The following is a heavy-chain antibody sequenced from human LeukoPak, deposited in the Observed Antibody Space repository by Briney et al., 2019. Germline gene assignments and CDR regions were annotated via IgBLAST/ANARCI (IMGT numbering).Heavy chain of an antibody. D-gene: IGHD3-10*01. J-gene: IGHJ6*03. V-gene: IGHV4-4*09. CDR2: IYTSGST. CDR3: ARRLSPGGRSYYYYYYMDV. CDR1: GGSISSYY. Sequence: SGTLSLTCTVSGGSISSYYWSWIRQPPGKGLEWIGYIYTSGSTNYNPSLKSRVTISVDTSKNQFSLKLSSVTAADTAVYYCARRLSPGGRSYYYYYYMDVWGKGTTVTVSS.